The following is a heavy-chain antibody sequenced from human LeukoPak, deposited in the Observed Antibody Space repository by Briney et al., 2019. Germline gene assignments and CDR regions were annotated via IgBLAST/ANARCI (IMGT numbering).Heavy chain of an antibody. CDR2: ISWDGGST. J-gene: IGHJ4*02. CDR1: GFTFDDYA. CDR3: AKDPTHYRVWDDYDSRRLSH. Sequence: PGGSLRLSCAASGFTFDDYAMHWVRQAPGKGLEWVSLISWDGGSTYYADSVKGRFTISRDNSKNTLYLQMNSLRAEDTAVYYCAKDPTHYRVWDDYDSRRLSHWGQGTRVAVSS. V-gene: IGHV3-43D*03. D-gene: IGHD3-22*01.